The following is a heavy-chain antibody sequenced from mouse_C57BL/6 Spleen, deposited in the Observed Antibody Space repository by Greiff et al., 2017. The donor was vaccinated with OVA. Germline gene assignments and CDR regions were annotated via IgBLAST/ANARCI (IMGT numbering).Heavy chain of an antibody. CDR1: GFTFSDYG. D-gene: IGHD2-10*02. CDR2: ISSGSSTI. J-gene: IGHJ4*01. V-gene: IGHV5-17*01. Sequence: EVKLMESGGGLVKPGGSLKLSCAASGFTFSDYGMRWVRQAPEKGLEWVAYISSGSSTIYYADTVKGRFTISRDNAKNTLFLQMTSLRSEDTAMYYCARPSGAMDYWGQGTSVTVSS. CDR3: ARPSGAMDY.